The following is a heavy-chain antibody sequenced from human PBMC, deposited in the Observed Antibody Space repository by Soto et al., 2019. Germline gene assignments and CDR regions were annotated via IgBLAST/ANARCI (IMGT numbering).Heavy chain of an antibody. CDR3: ARAPYSSSPVSMDA. CDR2: ISSSSSTI. V-gene: IGHV3-48*02. CDR1: GFTFSSYS. Sequence: GGSLRLSCAASGFTFSSYSMNWVRQAPGKGLEWVSYISSSSSTIYYADSVKGRFTISRDNAKNSLYLQMNSLRDEDTAVYYCARAPYSSSPVSMDAWGQGTTVTVSS. J-gene: IGHJ6*02. D-gene: IGHD6-6*01.